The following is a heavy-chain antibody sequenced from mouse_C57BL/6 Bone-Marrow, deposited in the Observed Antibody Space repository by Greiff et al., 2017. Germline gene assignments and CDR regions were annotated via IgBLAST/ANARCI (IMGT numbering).Heavy chain of an antibody. V-gene: IGHV5-16*01. D-gene: IGHD1-1*01. CDR3: ERDSLLRLDY. CDR2: INSDGSST. J-gene: IGHJ2*01. Sequence: EVMLVESEGGLVQPGSSMKLSCTASGFTFSDYYMAWVRQVPEKGLEWVANINSDGSSTYYLAPLKSRFIISRDNAKNTRYLQLSSLKSEDTATYDCERDSLLRLDYWGQGTTLTVSS. CDR1: GFTFSDYY.